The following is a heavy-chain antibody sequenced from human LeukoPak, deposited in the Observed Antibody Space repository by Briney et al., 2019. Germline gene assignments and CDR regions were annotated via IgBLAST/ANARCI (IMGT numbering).Heavy chain of an antibody. CDR3: ARRVDSYWFFDY. CDR2: IYPGDSDT. V-gene: IGHV5-51*01. J-gene: IGHJ4*02. Sequence: GESLKISCKGSGYSFTNYWIGWVRQMPGKGLEWMAIIYPGDSDTRYIPSFQGQVTISADKSINTAYLQWTSLKASDTAMYYCARRVDSYWFFDYWGQGTLVTVSS. D-gene: IGHD1-26*01. CDR1: GYSFTNYW.